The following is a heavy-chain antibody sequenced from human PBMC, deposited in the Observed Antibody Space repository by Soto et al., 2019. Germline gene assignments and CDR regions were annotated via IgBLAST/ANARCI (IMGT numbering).Heavy chain of an antibody. J-gene: IGHJ4*02. CDR1: GGSISSYY. D-gene: IGHD4-17*01. CDR2: IYYSGST. CDR3: ARHYGDYFDY. Sequence: SETLSLTCTVSGGSISSYYWSWIRQPPGKGLEWIGYIYYSGSTNYNPSLKSRVTISVDTSKNQFSLKLSSVTAADTAVYYCARHYGDYFDYWGQGTLVTVSS. V-gene: IGHV4-59*01.